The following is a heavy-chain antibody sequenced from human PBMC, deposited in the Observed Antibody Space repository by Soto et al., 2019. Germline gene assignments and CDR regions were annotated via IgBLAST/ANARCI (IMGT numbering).Heavy chain of an antibody. D-gene: IGHD3-10*01. CDR3: ARLTWFGELLGWFDP. CDR1: GGSISSSNW. Sequence: SETLSLTCAVSGGSISSSNWWSWIRQPPGKGLEWIGYIDYSGSTNYNPSLKSRVTISVDTSKNQFSLKLSSVTAADTAVYYCARLTWFGELLGWFDPWGQGTLVTVSS. V-gene: IGHV4-59*08. CDR2: IDYSGST. J-gene: IGHJ5*02.